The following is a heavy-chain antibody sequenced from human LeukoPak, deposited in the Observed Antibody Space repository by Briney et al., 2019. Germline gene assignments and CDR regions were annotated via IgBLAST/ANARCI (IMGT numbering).Heavy chain of an antibody. CDR1: GFTFSGFW. V-gene: IGHV3-7*03. J-gene: IGHJ3*01. CDR3: ARSSYSSSSSV. CDR2: INSDGSEG. Sequence: PGGSLRLSCAVSGFTFSGFWMSWSRQAPGEGREWVASINSDGSEGYYADVVKGRFTISRDNAKNSLYLQINSLRAEDTAVYYCARSSYSSSSSVWGQGTMVTVSS. D-gene: IGHD6-6*01.